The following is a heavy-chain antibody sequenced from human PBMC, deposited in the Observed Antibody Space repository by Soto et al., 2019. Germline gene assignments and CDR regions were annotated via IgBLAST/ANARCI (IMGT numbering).Heavy chain of an antibody. V-gene: IGHV3-13*04. CDR2: IGTVGDT. CDR3: ARGYSSGWYITDY. Sequence: EVQLVESGGGLVQPGGSLRLSCAASGFTFSSYDMHWVRQGSGKGLEWVSTIGTVGDTYYPDSVKGRFTISREDAKNSLFLQMNGLRAGDTAVYYCARGYSSGWYITDYWGQGTLVTVSS. CDR1: GFTFSSYD. J-gene: IGHJ4*02. D-gene: IGHD6-19*01.